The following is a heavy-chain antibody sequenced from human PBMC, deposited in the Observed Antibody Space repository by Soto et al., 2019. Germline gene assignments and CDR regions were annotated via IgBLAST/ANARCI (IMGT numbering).Heavy chain of an antibody. D-gene: IGHD3-10*01. CDR1: GFTFSSYA. CDR2: ISYDGSNK. V-gene: IGHV3-30-3*01. Sequence: GGSLRLSCAASGFTFSSYAMHWVRQAPGKGLEWVAVISYDGSNKYYADSVKGRFTISRDNSKNTLYLQMNSLRAEDTAVYYCAKDRGDSHWFDPWGQGTLVTVSS. J-gene: IGHJ5*02. CDR3: AKDRGDSHWFDP.